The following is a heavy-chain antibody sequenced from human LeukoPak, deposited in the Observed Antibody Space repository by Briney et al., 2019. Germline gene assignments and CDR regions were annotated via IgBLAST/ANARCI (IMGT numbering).Heavy chain of an antibody. D-gene: IGHD6-13*01. V-gene: IGHV4-59*01. CDR1: GGSIRSYY. Sequence: PSETLSLTCTVSGGSIRSYYWNWIRQPPGKGLEWIGYIYDSGSTNYDPSLKSRVTISVDMSKNQFSLEVSSVTAADTAVYYCARDYAGSSSWNWFDPWGQGTLVTVSS. CDR3: ARDYAGSSSWNWFDP. J-gene: IGHJ5*02. CDR2: IYDSGST.